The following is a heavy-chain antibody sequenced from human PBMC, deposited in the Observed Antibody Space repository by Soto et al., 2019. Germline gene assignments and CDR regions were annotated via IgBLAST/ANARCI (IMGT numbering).Heavy chain of an antibody. Sequence: GGSLRLSCAASGFTYRSYAMSWVRQTPGKGLEWVSGLYGSGGGIHYADSVKGRFTISRDNSAYSVYLQMNDLRVEDSAVYYCAKDAVSLDGVWLAHDWGQGTVVTVSS. CDR1: GFTYRSYA. V-gene: IGHV3-23*01. D-gene: IGHD5-12*01. CDR2: LYGSGGGI. CDR3: AKDAVSLDGVWLAHD. J-gene: IGHJ4*02.